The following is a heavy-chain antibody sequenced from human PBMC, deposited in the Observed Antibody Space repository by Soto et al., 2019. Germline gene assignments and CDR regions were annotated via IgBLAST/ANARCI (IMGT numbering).Heavy chain of an antibody. J-gene: IGHJ4*02. CDR1: GGSFSGYY. CDR2: IDHSGST. Sequence: SETLSLTCAVYGGSFSGYYWSWIRQPPGKGLEWIGEIDHSGSTNYNPSLKSRVTISVDTSKNQFSLKVSSVTAADTAVYYCARHFSVDYFDYWGQGALVTVS. V-gene: IGHV4-34*01. CDR3: ARHFSVDYFDY.